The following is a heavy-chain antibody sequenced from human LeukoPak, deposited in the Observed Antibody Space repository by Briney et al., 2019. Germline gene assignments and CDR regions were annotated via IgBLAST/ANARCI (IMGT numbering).Heavy chain of an antibody. V-gene: IGHV4-61*02. CDR1: GDSVNSGVYY. D-gene: IGHD5-18*01. Sequence: PSETLSLTCTVSGDSVNSGVYYWRWIRQPAGKGLEWIGRIYASGNTNYNPSLKSRVTMSADTSKNQFSLKMSSVTAADTAVYYCAGSGYSYGNSFDYWGQGTLVTVSS. CDR2: IYASGNT. J-gene: IGHJ4*02. CDR3: AGSGYSYGNSFDY.